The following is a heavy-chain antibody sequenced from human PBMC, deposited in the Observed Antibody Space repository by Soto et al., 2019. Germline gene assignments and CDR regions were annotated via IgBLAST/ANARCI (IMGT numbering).Heavy chain of an antibody. CDR3: ARDRSADRFVQYFQH. CDR1: GFIFTSYS. V-gene: IGHV3-21*01. J-gene: IGHJ1*01. CDR2: IGSRSDSI. D-gene: IGHD6-19*01. Sequence: EVQLVESGGGLVQRGGSLRLSCAASGFIFTSYSMVWVRQAPGKGLEWVSSIGSRSDSIYYADSVKGRFTISRDNAQNSLYLQMNSLTSEDTAVYYCARDRSADRFVQYFQHWGPGTLVTVSS.